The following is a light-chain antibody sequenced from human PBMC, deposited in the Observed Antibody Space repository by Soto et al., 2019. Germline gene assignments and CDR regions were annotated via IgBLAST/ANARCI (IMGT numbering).Light chain of an antibody. CDR2: EVT. J-gene: IGLJ1*01. Sequence: QSALTQPASVSGSPGQSITISCTGTSSDVGGYNYVSWYQQHPGKAPKLVIYEVTKRPSGVSNRFSGSKSGNTASLTISGLQAEDETDYYCAAWDDSLSGGVFGTGTKVTVL. CDR3: AAWDDSLSGGV. CDR1: SSDVGGYNY. V-gene: IGLV2-14*01.